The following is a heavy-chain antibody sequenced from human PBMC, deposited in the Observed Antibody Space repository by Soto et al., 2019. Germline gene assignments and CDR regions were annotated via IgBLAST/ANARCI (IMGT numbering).Heavy chain of an antibody. CDR2: ISGSGGST. V-gene: IGHV3-23*01. CDR3: AKEYTNFGVDPYDAFDI. J-gene: IGHJ3*02. CDR1: GFTFSSYA. D-gene: IGHD3-3*01. Sequence: PGGSLRLSCAASGFTFSSYAMSWVRQAPGKGLEWVSAISGSGGSTYYADSVKGRFTISRDNSKNTLYLQMNSLRAEDTAVYYCAKEYTNFGVDPYDAFDIWGQGTMVTVSS.